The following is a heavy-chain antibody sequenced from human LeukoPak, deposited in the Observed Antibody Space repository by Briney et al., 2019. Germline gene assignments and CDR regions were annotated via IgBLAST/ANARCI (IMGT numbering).Heavy chain of an antibody. CDR3: ATYDSSGYYYFFQK. V-gene: IGHV1-18*01. D-gene: IGHD3-22*01. CDR1: GYTFTSHG. Sequence: ASVRVSCRASGYTFTSHGVSWVRQAPGQGLEWMGWISPYNDHTDYAQRFQGRVTMTADTSTSTAYMELRSLRSDDTAIYYCATYDSSGYYYFFQKWGQGTLVTVSS. J-gene: IGHJ1*01. CDR2: ISPYNDHT.